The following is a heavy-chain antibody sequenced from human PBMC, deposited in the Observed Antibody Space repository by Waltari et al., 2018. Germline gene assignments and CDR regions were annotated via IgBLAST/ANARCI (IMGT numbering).Heavy chain of an antibody. CDR1: GFTSNAYA. CDR2: IYWNSCII. D-gene: IGHD2-15*01. J-gene: IGHJ4*02. CDR3: TKDINAGGLDY. V-gene: IGHV3-9*02. Sequence: EVQLVESGGGLVQPGRSLRLSCAASGFTSNAYAMHWIRQAPGRGLEWVSGIYWNSCIIDYADSVKGRFTSSRDNAKNSLYLQMNSLRPEDTALYYCTKDINAGGLDYWRQGTLVTVAS.